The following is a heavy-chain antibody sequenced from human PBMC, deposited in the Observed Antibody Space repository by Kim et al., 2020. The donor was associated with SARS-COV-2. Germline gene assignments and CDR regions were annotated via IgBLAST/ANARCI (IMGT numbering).Heavy chain of an antibody. Sequence: SETLSLTCAVYVGSLSGYHWTWIRQPPGKGLEWIGEINHSGNTNCNPSLKSRVPISLDTSKNQFYLNLRSMTAADTAVYYCARGRAGVVPSPILGIGPHYDFYAMDVWGQGTTVTVSS. CDR2: INHSGNT. CDR3: ARGRAGVVPSPILGIGPHYDFYAMDV. J-gene: IGHJ6*02. D-gene: IGHD3-3*01. CDR1: VGSLSGYH. V-gene: IGHV4-34*01.